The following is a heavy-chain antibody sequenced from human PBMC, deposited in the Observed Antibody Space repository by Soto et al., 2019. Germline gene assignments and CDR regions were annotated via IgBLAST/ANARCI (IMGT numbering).Heavy chain of an antibody. V-gene: IGHV1-69*02. CDR3: ATSYGSGYRAFDY. D-gene: IGHD3-10*01. J-gene: IGHJ4*02. Sequence: QVQLVQSGAEVKKPGSSVKVSCKASGDTFSFYTINWGRQAPGLGLEWMGRVNPILSMSNYAQKFQGRVTMTADKSTSTAYMELRSRRSEDTAFYYCATSYGSGYRAFDYWGQGALVTVSS. CDR2: VNPILSMS. CDR1: GDTFSFYT.